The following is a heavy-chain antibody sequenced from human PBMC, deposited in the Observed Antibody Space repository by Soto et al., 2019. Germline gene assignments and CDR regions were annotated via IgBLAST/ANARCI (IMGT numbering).Heavy chain of an antibody. D-gene: IGHD3-10*01. Sequence: QVQLVQSGAEVKKSGSSVKVSCKASGGTFSSYAISWVRQAPGQGLEWMGGIIPLFGTAKYAQKFQGRVTITVDESTRTGYMELSSLRSEDTAVYYCATMGQETTFYGSGSGFDMDVWGQGTPVTVSS. V-gene: IGHV1-69*01. CDR3: ATMGQETTFYGSGSGFDMDV. CDR1: GGTFSSYA. CDR2: IIPLFGTA. J-gene: IGHJ6*02.